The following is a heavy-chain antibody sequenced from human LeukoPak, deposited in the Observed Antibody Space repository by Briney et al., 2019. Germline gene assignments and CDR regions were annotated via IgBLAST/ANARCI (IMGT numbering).Heavy chain of an antibody. Sequence: PGRSLRLSCAASGFTFSSYAMHWVRQAPGKGLEWVAVISYDGSNKYYADSVKGRFTISRDNSKNTLYLQMNSLRAEDTAVYYYARTFGYSSGWYDYWGQGTLVTVSS. CDR2: ISYDGSNK. V-gene: IGHV3-30*04. D-gene: IGHD6-19*01. CDR1: GFTFSSYA. J-gene: IGHJ4*02. CDR3: ARTFGYSSGWYDY.